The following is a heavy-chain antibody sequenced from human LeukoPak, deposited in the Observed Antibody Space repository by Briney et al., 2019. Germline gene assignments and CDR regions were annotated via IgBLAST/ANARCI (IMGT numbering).Heavy chain of an antibody. J-gene: IGHJ4*02. Sequence: GGSLRLSCAASGFTFSDYYMSWIRQAPGKGLGWVSYISSSGSTIYYADSVKGRFTISRDNAKNSLYLQMNSLRAEDTALYYCAKDMAAYYYASGNIDYWGQGTLVTVSS. V-gene: IGHV3-11*01. CDR1: GFTFSDYY. CDR3: AKDMAAYYYASGNIDY. D-gene: IGHD3-10*01. CDR2: ISSSGSTI.